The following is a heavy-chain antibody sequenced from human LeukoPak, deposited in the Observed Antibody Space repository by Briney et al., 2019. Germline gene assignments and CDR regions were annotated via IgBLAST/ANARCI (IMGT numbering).Heavy chain of an antibody. J-gene: IGHJ4*02. V-gene: IGHV3-30*03. D-gene: IGHD7-27*01. CDR3: ARDLTLGKPDYFDH. Sequence: GGSLRLSCAASGFTFSDYAMSWVRQAPGRGLEWVAVTSLDGSNKLYTDTVRGRFIIPRDNSKNTVYLQMDSLRAEDTAVYYCARDLTLGKPDYFDHWGQGTLVTVSS. CDR2: TSLDGSNK. CDR1: GFTFSDYA.